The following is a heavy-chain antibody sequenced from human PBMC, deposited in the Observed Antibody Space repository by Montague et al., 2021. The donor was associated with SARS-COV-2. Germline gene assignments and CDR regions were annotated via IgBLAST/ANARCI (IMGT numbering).Heavy chain of an antibody. Sequence: SLRLSCAASGFTFSSYAMHWVRQAPGKGLEWVAVISYDGSNKYYVDSVKGRFTISRDNSKNTLYLQMNSLRAEDTAVYYCARESSSRYYDILTGYDYYYYVDVWGKGTTVTVSS. V-gene: IGHV3-30*04. CDR2: ISYDGSNK. CDR1: GFTFSSYA. CDR3: ARESSSRYYDILTGYDYYYYVDV. J-gene: IGHJ6*03. D-gene: IGHD3-9*01.